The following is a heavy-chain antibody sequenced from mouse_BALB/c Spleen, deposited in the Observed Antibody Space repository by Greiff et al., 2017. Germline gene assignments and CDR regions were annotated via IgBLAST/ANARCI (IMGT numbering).Heavy chain of an antibody. CDR3: ARNLYRYDLFAY. CDR1: GFSLTSYG. Sequence: QVHVKQSGPGLVQPSQSLSITCTVSGFSLTSYGVHWVRQSPGKGLEWLGVIWSGGSTDYNAAFISRLSISKDNSKSQVFFKMNSLQANDTAIYYCARNLYRYDLFAYWGQGTLVTVSA. D-gene: IGHD2-14*01. V-gene: IGHV2-2*02. CDR2: IWSGGST. J-gene: IGHJ3*01.